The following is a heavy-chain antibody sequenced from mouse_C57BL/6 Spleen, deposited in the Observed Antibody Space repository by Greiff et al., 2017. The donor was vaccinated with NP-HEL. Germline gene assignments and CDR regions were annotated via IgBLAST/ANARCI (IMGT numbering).Heavy chain of an antibody. D-gene: IGHD2-1*01. Sequence: QVQLQQPGAELVRPGSSVKLSCKASGYTFTSYWMDWVKQRPGQGLEWIGNIYPSDSETHYNQKFKDKATLTVDKSSSTAYMQLSSLTSEDSAVYYCARVYDGNAWFAYWGQGTLVTVSA. CDR1: GYTFTSYW. V-gene: IGHV1-61*01. CDR2: IYPSDSET. CDR3: ARVYDGNAWFAY. J-gene: IGHJ3*01.